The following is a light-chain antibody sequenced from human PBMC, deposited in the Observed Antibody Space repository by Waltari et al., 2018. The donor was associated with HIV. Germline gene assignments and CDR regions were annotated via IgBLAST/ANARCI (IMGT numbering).Light chain of an antibody. J-gene: IGKJ5*01. V-gene: IGKV3-20*01. CDR1: QSVAGNH. Sequence: EIVLTHSPGPLPFASGERVTLSCRASQSVAGNHLAWYQQRTGQAPRLLIYDTYRRATGIPDRFSGSGSGTDFTLTIGSLEPEDFAVYYCQQYGTSVTFGQGTRLEIK. CDR2: DTY. CDR3: QQYGTSVT.